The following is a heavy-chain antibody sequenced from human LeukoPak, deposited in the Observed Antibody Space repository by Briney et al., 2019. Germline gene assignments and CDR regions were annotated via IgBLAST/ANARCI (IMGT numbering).Heavy chain of an antibody. V-gene: IGHV3-11*04. J-gene: IGHJ4*02. Sequence: KAGGSLRLSCAASGFTFSDYYMSWIRQAPGKGLEWVSYISSSGSTIYYADSVKGRFTISRDNAKNSLYLQMNSLRAEDTAVYYCARDSEHGTTVTPFDYWGQGTLVTVSS. CDR3: ARDSEHGTTVTPFDY. CDR1: GFTFSDYY. CDR2: ISSSGSTI. D-gene: IGHD4-17*01.